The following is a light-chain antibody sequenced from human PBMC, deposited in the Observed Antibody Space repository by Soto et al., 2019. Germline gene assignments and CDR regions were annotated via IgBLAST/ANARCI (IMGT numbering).Light chain of an antibody. V-gene: IGLV1-40*01. CDR2: NNN. CDR3: QCYDTSLGAVV. J-gene: IGLJ2*01. CDR1: SSNLGVGFD. Sequence: QAVVTQPPSVSGAPGQRVTISCTGSSSNLGVGFDVHWYRQTPGTAPELLLHNNNIRPSWVPDRFSGSKSGTSASLAITGLQGWDGADYFCQCYDTSLGAVVFGGGTKVTVL.